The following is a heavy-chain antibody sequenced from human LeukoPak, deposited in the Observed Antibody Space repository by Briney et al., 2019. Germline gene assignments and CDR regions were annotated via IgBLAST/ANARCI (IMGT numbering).Heavy chain of an antibody. CDR1: GVSISSSSYY. V-gene: IGHV4-39*07. CDR2: IYYSGNT. J-gene: IGHJ4*02. CDR3: AREGGPYRPLDY. Sequence: PSETLSLTCTVCGVSISSSSYYWGWIRQPPGKGLEWIGSIYYSGNTYYNPSLKSRVTISVDMSKNQFSLKLTSVTAADTAVYYCAREGGPYRPLDYSGQGTLVTVSS.